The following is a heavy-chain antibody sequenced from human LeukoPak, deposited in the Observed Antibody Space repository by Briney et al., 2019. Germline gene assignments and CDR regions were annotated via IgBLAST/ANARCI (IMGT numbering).Heavy chain of an antibody. V-gene: IGHV4-34*01. J-gene: IGHJ4*02. Sequence: SETLSLTCAVYGGSFSGYYWSWIRQPPGKGLEWIGEINHSGNTNYNPSLKSRVTISVDTSKNQFSLKLSSVTAADAAVYYCAGHHPRNTVDFWGQGTLVTVSS. CDR1: GGSFSGYY. CDR2: INHSGNT. CDR3: AGHHPRNTVDF. D-gene: IGHD2/OR15-2a*01.